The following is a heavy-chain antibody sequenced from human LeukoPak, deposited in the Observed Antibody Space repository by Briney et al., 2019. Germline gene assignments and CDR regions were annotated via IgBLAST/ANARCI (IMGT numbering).Heavy chain of an antibody. V-gene: IGHV4-34*01. CDR1: GGSMSSYY. CDR2: INHSGST. CDR3: ARGRIVLMVYAGGEFDY. Sequence: SETLSLTCSVSGGSMSSYYWSWVRQPPGKGLEWIGEINHSGSTNYNPSLKSRVTISVDTFKNQFSLKLSSVTAADTAVYYCARGRIVLMVYAGGEFDYWGQGTLVTVSS. J-gene: IGHJ4*02. D-gene: IGHD2-8*01.